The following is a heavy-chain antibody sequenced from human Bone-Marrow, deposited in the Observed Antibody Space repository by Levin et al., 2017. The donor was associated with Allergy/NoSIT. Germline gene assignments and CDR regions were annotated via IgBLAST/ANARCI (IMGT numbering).Heavy chain of an antibody. CDR1: GFTFGNYW. CDR2: SNTDGSST. CDR3: ARGGSNYGPDY. V-gene: IGHV3-74*01. D-gene: IGHD3-10*01. J-gene: IGHJ4*02. Sequence: GGSLRLSCAASGFTFGNYWMHWVRQAPGRGLVCVSRSNTDGSSTTYADSVKGRFTISRDNAKNTLYLEMSSLRAEDTAVYVCARGGSNYGPDYWGQGTLVTVSS.